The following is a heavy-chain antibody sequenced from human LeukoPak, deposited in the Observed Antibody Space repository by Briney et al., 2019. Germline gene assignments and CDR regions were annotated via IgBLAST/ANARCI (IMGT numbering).Heavy chain of an antibody. D-gene: IGHD4-17*01. CDR3: TKDPNGDYVGAFDP. CDR1: GFTFSSFA. V-gene: IGHV3-23*01. Sequence: RTGGSLRLSCAASGFTFSSFAMTWVRQAPGEGLEWVSSITGSHGPTYNTDSVKGRFTISRDNSQNTLYLQMNSLRAEDTAVYYCTKDPNGDYVGAFDPWGQGTLVTVSS. J-gene: IGHJ5*02. CDR2: ITGSHGPT.